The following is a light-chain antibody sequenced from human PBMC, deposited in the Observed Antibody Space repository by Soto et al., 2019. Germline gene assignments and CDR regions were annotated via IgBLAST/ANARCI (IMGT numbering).Light chain of an antibody. CDR2: DVS. Sequence: QSAPTQPAPGSGSSGQSGALSFTGTSSDVGAYNYVSWYQQLPGKAPKLLIYDVSHRPSWVSDRFSGSKSGNTASLTISGLQAEDEGDYYCNSYTSSSTLYVFGTGTKVTVL. CDR1: SSDVGAYNY. V-gene: IGLV2-14*01. CDR3: NSYTSSSTLYV. J-gene: IGLJ1*01.